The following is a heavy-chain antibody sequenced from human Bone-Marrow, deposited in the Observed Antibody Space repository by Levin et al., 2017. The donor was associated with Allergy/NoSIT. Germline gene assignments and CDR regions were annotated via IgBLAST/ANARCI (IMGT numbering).Heavy chain of an antibody. Sequence: TGGSLRLSCAASGFTFSNYAMSWVRQPPGKGLEWVSGISGSGGVTYYADSVKGRFTISRDNSKNTLYLQMNSLRAEDTAVYYCAKDFAGVIPDFFDFWGQGTLVTVSS. J-gene: IGHJ4*02. CDR2: ISGSGGVT. V-gene: IGHV3-23*01. CDR1: GFTFSNYA. D-gene: IGHD3-22*01. CDR3: AKDFAGVIPDFFDF.